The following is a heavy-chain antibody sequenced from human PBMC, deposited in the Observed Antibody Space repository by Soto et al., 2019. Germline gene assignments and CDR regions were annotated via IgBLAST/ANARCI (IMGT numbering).Heavy chain of an antibody. CDR2: IYYSGST. CDR3: ARLYDSSGYFAATTNWFDP. V-gene: IGHV4-30-4*01. J-gene: IGHJ5*02. CDR1: GGSISSGDYY. Sequence: SETLSLTCTVSGGSISSGDYYWSWIRQPPGKGLEWIGYIYYSGSTYYNPSLKSRLTISLDTSKNQFSLKLSSVTAADTAVYYCARLYDSSGYFAATTNWFDPWGQGTLVTVSS. D-gene: IGHD3-22*01.